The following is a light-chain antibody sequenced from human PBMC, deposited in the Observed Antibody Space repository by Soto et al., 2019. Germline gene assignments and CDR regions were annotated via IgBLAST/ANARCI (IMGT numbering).Light chain of an antibody. CDR1: QSVSSSY. Sequence: EIVLTQSPGTLSLSPGERATLSCRTSQSVSSSYLAWYQQKPGQAPRLLIYGASSRATGIPDRFSGSGSGTDFTLPISRLEPEDFGVYYCQQYGRSWWTFGQGTKVEIK. CDR2: GAS. V-gene: IGKV3-20*01. CDR3: QQYGRSWWT. J-gene: IGKJ1*01.